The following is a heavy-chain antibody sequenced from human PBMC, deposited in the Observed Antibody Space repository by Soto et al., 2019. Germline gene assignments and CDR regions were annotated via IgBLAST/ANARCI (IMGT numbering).Heavy chain of an antibody. J-gene: IGHJ3*02. CDR3: ARRGAAAGAFDI. CDR2: IYHSGST. CDR1: GGSISSSNW. V-gene: IGHV4-4*02. D-gene: IGHD6-13*01. Sequence: SATLSLTCAVSGGSISSSNWWRWVRQPPGEGLEWIEEIYHSGSTTYNPSRKSRVTISVDKSKNQFSLKLSSLTAADTAVYYCARRGAAAGAFDIWGQGTMVTVSS.